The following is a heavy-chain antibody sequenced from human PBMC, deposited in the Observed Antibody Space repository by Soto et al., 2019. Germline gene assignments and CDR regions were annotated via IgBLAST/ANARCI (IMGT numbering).Heavy chain of an antibody. CDR2: IKRKSDGGTT. J-gene: IGHJ4*02. V-gene: IGHV3-15*01. D-gene: IGHD2-2*01. CDR3: VTEKVCSSSTCPGTLAY. CDR1: GFTFSHVW. Sequence: QLVESGGGLVKPGGSLRLSCAASGFTFSHVWMSWVRQAPGKGLEWVGRIKRKSDGGTTDYAAPVKGRFTISRDDSKNTLLVEMNRLKTDGTGVYYCVTEKVCSSSTCPGTLAYWGQGILVTVSS.